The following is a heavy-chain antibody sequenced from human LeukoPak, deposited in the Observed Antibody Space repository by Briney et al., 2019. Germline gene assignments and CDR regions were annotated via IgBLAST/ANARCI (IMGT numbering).Heavy chain of an antibody. Sequence: GGSLRLSCAASGFTFSDHYIDWVRQAPGKGLVWVGRSRDKGNRYTTAYAASVRGRFTISRDDSKNSLYLQMNTLKIEDTAVYYCTRLGIAPRDFDYWGQGTLVTVSS. CDR2: SRDKGNRYTT. D-gene: IGHD6-6*01. CDR3: TRLGIAPRDFDY. J-gene: IGHJ4*02. V-gene: IGHV3-72*01. CDR1: GFTFSDHY.